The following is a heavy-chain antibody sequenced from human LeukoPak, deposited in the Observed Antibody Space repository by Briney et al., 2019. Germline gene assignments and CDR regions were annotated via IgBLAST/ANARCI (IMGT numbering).Heavy chain of an antibody. CDR3: ARHRGRVRYFDWLPRHNWFDP. J-gene: IGHJ5*02. CDR2: INPNSGGS. Sequence: ASVKVSCKASGYTFTGYYMHWVRQAPGQGLEWMGWINPNSGGSNYAQKFQGRVTMTRDTSISTAYMELSRLRSDDTAVYYCARHRGRVRYFDWLPRHNWFDPWGQGTLVTVSS. CDR1: GYTFTGYY. V-gene: IGHV1-2*02. D-gene: IGHD3-9*01.